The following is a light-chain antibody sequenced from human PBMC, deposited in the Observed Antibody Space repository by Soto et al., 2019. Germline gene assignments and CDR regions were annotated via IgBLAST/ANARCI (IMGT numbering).Light chain of an antibody. CDR1: ENVYSY. V-gene: IGKV3-11*01. CDR2: DAS. J-gene: IGKJ1*01. Sequence: EIVLTQSPATLSLSPGERATLSCRASENVYSYLAWYRQAPGQPPSLLIYDASNRAAGVPARFSGSGSGTDFTLTISSLEPEDFPVYYCQQRSDWPRTFGQGTKVEIK. CDR3: QQRSDWPRT.